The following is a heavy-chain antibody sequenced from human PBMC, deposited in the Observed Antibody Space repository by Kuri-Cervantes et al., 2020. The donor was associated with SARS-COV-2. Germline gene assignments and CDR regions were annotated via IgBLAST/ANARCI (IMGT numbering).Heavy chain of an antibody. Sequence: SETLSLTCTVSGGSISSSSYYWGWIRQPPGKGLEWIGSIYYSGSTYYNPSLKSRVTISVDTSKNQFSLKLSSVTAADTAVYYCARQGTGYYGSGSYYYYYYGMGVWGQGTTVTVSS. D-gene: IGHD3-10*01. CDR1: GGSISSSSYY. CDR3: ARQGTGYYGSGSYYYYYYGMGV. V-gene: IGHV4-39*01. J-gene: IGHJ6*02. CDR2: IYYSGST.